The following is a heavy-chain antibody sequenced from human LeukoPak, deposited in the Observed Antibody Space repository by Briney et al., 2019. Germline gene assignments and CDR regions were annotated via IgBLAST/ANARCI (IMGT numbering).Heavy chain of an antibody. J-gene: IGHJ4*02. D-gene: IGHD1-26*01. Sequence: SETLSLTCAVYGGSFSGYYWSWIRQPPGKGLEWIGEINHSGSTNYNPSLKSRVTISVDTSKNQFSLKLSSVTAADTAVYYCARGAWEPHLPFDYWGQGTLVTVSS. CDR2: INHSGST. CDR1: GGSFSGYY. V-gene: IGHV4-34*01. CDR3: ARGAWEPHLPFDY.